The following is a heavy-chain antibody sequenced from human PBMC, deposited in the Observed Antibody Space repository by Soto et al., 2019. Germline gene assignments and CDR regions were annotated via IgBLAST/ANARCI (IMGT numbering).Heavy chain of an antibody. V-gene: IGHV3-15*01. CDR3: LKDPINLWTYNY. J-gene: IGHJ4*02. D-gene: IGHD2-2*02. CDR2: IKSQSDGGAT. CDR1: GFLFSNAW. Sequence: EVKLAESGGGLTKPGGSLRLSCAASGFLFSNAWMSWVRQGPGKGLEWVARIKSQSDGGATEYAAVVKGRFTISRDDSNNKVYLQIDSLTSDDTGVYYCLKDPINLWTYNYWGQGTTDTVST.